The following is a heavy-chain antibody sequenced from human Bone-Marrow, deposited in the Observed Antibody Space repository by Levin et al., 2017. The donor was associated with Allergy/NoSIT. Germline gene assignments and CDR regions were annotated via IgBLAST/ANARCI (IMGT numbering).Heavy chain of an antibody. Sequence: PGGSLRLSCAASGFAFSSYAMHWVRQAPGKGLEWVAVISYDGTNKQYADSVKGRFTISRDNSQNTLYLQMDSLRSEDTAVYYCGIDYWGQGALATVSS. D-gene: IGHD5-12*01. CDR3: GIDY. CDR2: ISYDGTNK. J-gene: IGHJ4*02. CDR1: GFAFSSYA. V-gene: IGHV3-30*04.